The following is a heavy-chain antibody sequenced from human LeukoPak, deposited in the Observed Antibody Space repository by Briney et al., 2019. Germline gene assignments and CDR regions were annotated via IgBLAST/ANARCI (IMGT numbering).Heavy chain of an antibody. CDR1: SASLSSYY. CDR3: ATGYYEPFAI. CDR2: ISDTGKT. V-gene: IGHV4-59*01. D-gene: IGHD3-22*01. Sequence: KPSQTLSLTCSVSSASLSSYYWDWLRQSPGKGLEWIGYISDTGKTDSNPSLKSRVNISLDMSKKPVSLRLRSVTATDSAVYYGATGYYEPFAIWGPGILVTVSS. J-gene: IGHJ4*02.